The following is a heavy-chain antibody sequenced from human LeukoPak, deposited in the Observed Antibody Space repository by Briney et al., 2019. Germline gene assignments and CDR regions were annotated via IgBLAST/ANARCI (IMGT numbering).Heavy chain of an antibody. CDR3: ARAFGSYVQNYYYGMDV. Sequence: GGSLRLSCAASGFTFSSYGMHWVRQAPGKGLEWVAFIRYDGSNKYYADSVKGRFTISRDNSKNTLYLQMNSLRAEDTAVYYCARAFGSYVQNYYYGMDVWGQGTTVTVSS. V-gene: IGHV3-30*02. CDR1: GFTFSSYG. J-gene: IGHJ6*02. CDR2: IRYDGSNK. D-gene: IGHD1-26*01.